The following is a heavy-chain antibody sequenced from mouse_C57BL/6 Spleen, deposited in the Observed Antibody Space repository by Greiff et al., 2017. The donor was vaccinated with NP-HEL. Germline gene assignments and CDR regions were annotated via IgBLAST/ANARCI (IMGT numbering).Heavy chain of an antibody. D-gene: IGHD2-2*01. J-gene: IGHJ2*01. V-gene: IGHV5-12*01. CDR3: ARHEGGYDDGYFDY. Sequence: EVNVVESGGGLVQPGGSLKLSCAASGFTFSDYYMYWVRQTPEKRLEWVAYISNGGGSTYYPDTVKGRFTISRDNAKNTLYLQMSRLKSEDTAMYYGARHEGGYDDGYFDYWGQGTTLTVSS. CDR2: ISNGGGST. CDR1: GFTFSDYY.